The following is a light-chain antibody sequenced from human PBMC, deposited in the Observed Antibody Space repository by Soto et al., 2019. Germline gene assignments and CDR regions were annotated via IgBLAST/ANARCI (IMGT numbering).Light chain of an antibody. V-gene: IGKV1-39*01. CDR2: AAS. CDR3: QQTYDLHT. CDR1: QNIKNF. J-gene: IGKJ4*01. Sequence: DIQMTQSPSSLSASVGDRVTITCRASQNIKNFLNWYQQKPGKAPKLLIYAASSLQSGVPSRFGGGGSGTDFTLTISSLQPEDFATYYCQQTYDLHTFGDGTGVEIK.